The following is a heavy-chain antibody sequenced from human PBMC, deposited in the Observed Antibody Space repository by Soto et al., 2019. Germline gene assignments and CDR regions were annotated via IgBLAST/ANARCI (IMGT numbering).Heavy chain of an antibody. CDR2: IYNSGIT. V-gene: IGHV4-30-4*01. Sequence: SETLSLTCTVSGGSISSGDYSWSWVRQSPGKGLEWIGHIYNSGITYYNPSLKSRVVISIDTSRNQFSLRLNSLTAADRAVYFCARGVTVFGLVSRFWFDPWGQGTVVTVS. CDR1: GGSISSGDYS. D-gene: IGHD3-3*01. J-gene: IGHJ5*02. CDR3: ARGVTVFGLVSRFWFDP.